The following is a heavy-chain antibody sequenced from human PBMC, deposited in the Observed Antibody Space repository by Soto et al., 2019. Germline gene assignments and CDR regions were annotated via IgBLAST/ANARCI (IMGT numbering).Heavy chain of an antibody. CDR3: ARDARGALRYYYYGMDV. V-gene: IGHV4-61*01. J-gene: IGHJ6*02. D-gene: IGHD3-10*01. Sequence: PSETLSLTCTVSGGSVSSGSYYWSWIRQPPGKGLEWIGYIYYSGSTNYNPSLKSRVTISVDTSKNQFSLKLSSVTAADTAVYYCARDARGALRYYYYGMDVWGQGTKVTVSS. CDR2: IYYSGST. CDR1: GGSVSSGSYY.